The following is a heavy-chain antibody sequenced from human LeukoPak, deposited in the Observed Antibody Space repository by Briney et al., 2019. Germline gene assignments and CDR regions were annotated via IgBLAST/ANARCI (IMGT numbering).Heavy chain of an antibody. V-gene: IGHV1-18*01. CDR3: VRDKAYYYDSSGYPDAFDI. D-gene: IGHD3-22*01. CDR2: ISAYNGNT. Sequence: GASVKVSSKASGYTFTSYGISWVRQAPGQGLEWMGWISAYNGNTNYTQKLQGRVTMTTDTSTSTAYMELRSLRSDDTAVYYCVRDKAYYYDSSGYPDAFDIWGQGTMVTVSS. J-gene: IGHJ3*02. CDR1: GYTFTSYG.